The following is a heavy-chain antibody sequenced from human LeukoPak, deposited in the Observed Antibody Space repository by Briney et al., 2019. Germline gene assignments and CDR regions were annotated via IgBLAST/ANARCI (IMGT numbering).Heavy chain of an antibody. CDR2: IFYTGNA. J-gene: IGHJ5*02. CDR3: ARKTYCSGGRCYGENWFDP. CDR1: GGSISGYH. V-gene: IGHV4-59*08. Sequence: PSGTLSLTCTVTGGSISGYHWNWIRLSPGKGLEWIANIFYTGNADYNPSLESRVTISVDTSKNEISLILSSVTAADTAIYYCARKTYCSGGRCYGENWFDPWGQGTLVTVSS. D-gene: IGHD2-15*01.